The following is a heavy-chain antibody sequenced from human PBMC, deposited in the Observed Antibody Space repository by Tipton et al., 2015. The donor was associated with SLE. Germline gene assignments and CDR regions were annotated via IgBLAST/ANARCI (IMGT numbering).Heavy chain of an antibody. D-gene: IGHD6-13*01. Sequence: TLSLTCTVSGGSISSYYWSWIRQPPGKGLEWIGSIYYSGSTYYNPSLKSRVTISVDTSKNQFSLKLSSVTAADTAVYYCARLFYSSSSTGAFDIWGQGTMVTVSS. V-gene: IGHV4-59*07. CDR1: GGSISSYY. CDR2: IYYSGST. CDR3: ARLFYSSSSTGAFDI. J-gene: IGHJ3*02.